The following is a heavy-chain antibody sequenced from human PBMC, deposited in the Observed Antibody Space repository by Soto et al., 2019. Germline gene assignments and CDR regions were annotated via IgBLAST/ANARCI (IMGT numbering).Heavy chain of an antibody. CDR1: GFTFSSYP. V-gene: IGHV3-30-3*01. CDR3: ARTCIYSSNPHYYYYGMDV. J-gene: IGHJ6*02. CDR2: ISYDGTNE. Sequence: QVQLVESGGGVVQPGRSLRLSCAASGFTFSSYPMDWVRQAPGKGLEWVAVISYDGTNEHYADSVKGRFTISRDNSKNTVSLQMTTLRAEDTAVYYCARTCIYSSNPHYYYYGMDVWGQGTTVTVSS. D-gene: IGHD6-13*01.